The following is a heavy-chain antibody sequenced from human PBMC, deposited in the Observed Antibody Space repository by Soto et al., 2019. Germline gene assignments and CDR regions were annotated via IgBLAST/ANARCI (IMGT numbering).Heavy chain of an antibody. CDR1: GYTFTSYY. J-gene: IGHJ5*02. Sequence: ASVKVSCKASGYTFTSYYMYWVRQAPGQGLEWMGIINPSDGSTTYAQKFQGRVTMTRDTSTSTVYMQLSSLRSEGTAVYFCARSAHIVVVAAAITYGWFDPWGPGTLVTVSS. CDR2: INPSDGST. D-gene: IGHD2-2*02. CDR3: ARSAHIVVVAAAITYGWFDP. V-gene: IGHV1-46*01.